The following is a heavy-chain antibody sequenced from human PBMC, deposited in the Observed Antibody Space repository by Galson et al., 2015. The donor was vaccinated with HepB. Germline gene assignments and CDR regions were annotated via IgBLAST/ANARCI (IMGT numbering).Heavy chain of an antibody. J-gene: IGHJ3*02. CDR2: IIPIFGTA. V-gene: IGHV1-69*06. CDR1: GGTFRSYA. D-gene: IGHD3-22*01. Sequence: SVKVSCKASGGTFRSYAISWVRQAPGQGLEWMGGIIPIFGTANYAQKFQGRVTITADKSTSTAYMELSSLRSEDTAVYYCARDYYDSSGYFGLGPYDAFDIWGQGTMVTVSS. CDR3: ARDYYDSSGYFGLGPYDAFDI.